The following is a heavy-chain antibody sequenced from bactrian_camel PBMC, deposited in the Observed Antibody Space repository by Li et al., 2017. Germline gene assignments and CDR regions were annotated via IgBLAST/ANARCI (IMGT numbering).Heavy chain of an antibody. V-gene: IGHV3S53*01. CDR2: IDSFDIA. CDR1: GNTYTSSC. J-gene: IGHJ6*01. D-gene: IGHD6*01. CDR3: RQFATVLPGIPSAEPEALTLVT. Sequence: HVQLVESGGGLAQPGGSLRLSCAASGNTYTSSCMGWFRQTPGKEREGIATIDSFDIATYAESVKGRFTISKDSANNILLLQMTSLNLRTLPCTTVRQFATVLPGIPSAEPEALTLVTGARGPRSPSP.